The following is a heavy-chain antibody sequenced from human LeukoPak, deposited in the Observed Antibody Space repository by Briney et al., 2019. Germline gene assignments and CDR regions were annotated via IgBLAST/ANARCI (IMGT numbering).Heavy chain of an antibody. Sequence: QPGGSLRLSCAASGFTFRRHWMHWVRQAPGKGLVWVSRINGDGSATYYADSVKGRFTISRDNSKNTLYLQMNSLRAEDTAVYYCAKEGFDSWGQGTLVTVSS. CDR3: AKEGFDS. V-gene: IGHV3-74*01. CDR2: INGDGSAT. J-gene: IGHJ4*02. CDR1: GFTFRRHW.